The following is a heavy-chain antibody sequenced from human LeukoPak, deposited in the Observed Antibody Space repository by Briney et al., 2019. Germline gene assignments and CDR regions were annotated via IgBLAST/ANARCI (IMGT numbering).Heavy chain of an antibody. Sequence: GASVKVSCKASGYTFTGYYMHWVRQAPGQGLEWMGWINPNSGGTNYAQKFQGWVTMTRDTSISTAYMELSRLRSDDTAVYYCARTNIAVAGTGLDYWGQGTLVTVSS. J-gene: IGHJ4*02. V-gene: IGHV1-2*04. CDR2: INPNSGGT. D-gene: IGHD6-19*01. CDR3: ARTNIAVAGTGLDY. CDR1: GYTFTGYY.